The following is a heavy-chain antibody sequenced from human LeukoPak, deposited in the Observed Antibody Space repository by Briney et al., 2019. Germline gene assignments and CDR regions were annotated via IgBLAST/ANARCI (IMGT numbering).Heavy chain of an antibody. CDR2: ISAYNGNT. Sequence: ASVKVSCKASGYTFTSYGISWVRQAPGQGLEWMGWISAYNGNTNYAQKLQGRVTMTTDTSTSTAYMELRSLRSGDTAVYYCARKGYYGSGRGGYYYYMDVWGKGTTVTISS. V-gene: IGHV1-18*01. CDR3: ARKGYYGSGRGGYYYYMDV. J-gene: IGHJ6*03. CDR1: GYTFTSYG. D-gene: IGHD3-10*01.